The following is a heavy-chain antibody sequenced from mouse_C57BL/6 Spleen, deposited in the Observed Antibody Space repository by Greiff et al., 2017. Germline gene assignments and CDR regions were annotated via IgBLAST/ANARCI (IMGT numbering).Heavy chain of an antibody. D-gene: IGHD2-1*01. Sequence: EVQLQESGPGLVKPSQSLSLTCSVTGYSITSGYYWNWIRQFPGNKLEWMGYISYDGSNNYKPSLKNRISITRDTSKNQFFLKLNSVTTEDTATYYCAREAYGNSYAMDYWGQGTSVTVSS. CDR1: GYSITSGYY. J-gene: IGHJ4*01. CDR2: ISYDGSN. V-gene: IGHV3-6*01. CDR3: AREAYGNSYAMDY.